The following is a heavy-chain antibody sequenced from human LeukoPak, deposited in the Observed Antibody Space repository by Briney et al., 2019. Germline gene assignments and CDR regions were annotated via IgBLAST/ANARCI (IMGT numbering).Heavy chain of an antibody. V-gene: IGHV3-30*18. J-gene: IGHJ5*02. CDR3: AKDIWMTTVTYRNWFDP. D-gene: IGHD4-17*01. CDR2: ISYDGSNK. CDR1: GFTFSSYD. Sequence: GRSLRLSCAASGFTFSSYDMHWVRQAPGKGLEWVAVISYDGSNKYYADSVKGRFTISRDNSKNTLYLQMNSLRAEDTAVYYCAKDIWMTTVTYRNWFDPWGQGTLVTVSS.